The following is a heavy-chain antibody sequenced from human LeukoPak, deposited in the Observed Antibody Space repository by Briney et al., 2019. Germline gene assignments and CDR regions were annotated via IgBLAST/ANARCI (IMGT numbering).Heavy chain of an antibody. CDR2: ISAYNGNT. D-gene: IGHD5-18*01. J-gene: IGHJ6*02. CDR3: ARVLGYSYGPPYYYYGMDV. CDR1: VYTFTSYG. Sequence: ASVKVSCKASVYTFTSYGISWVRQAPGQGLEWMGWISAYNGNTNYAQKLQGRVTMTTDTSTSTAYMELRSLRSDDTAVYYCARVLGYSYGPPYYYYGMDVWGQGTTVTVSS. V-gene: IGHV1-18*01.